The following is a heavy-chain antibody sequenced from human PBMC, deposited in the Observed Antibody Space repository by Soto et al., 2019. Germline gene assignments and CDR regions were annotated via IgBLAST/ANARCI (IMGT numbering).Heavy chain of an antibody. J-gene: IGHJ6*02. Sequence: VQLLESGGGLVQPGGSRRLSCAASGFTFSSYAMSWVRQAPGKGLEWVSGISGSGGSTYYADPVKGRFTISRDNSKNTLYLQVNSLRAEDTALYYCAKEFMVRGVPPLSFGMDVWGQGTTVTVSS. D-gene: IGHD3-10*01. CDR1: GFTFSSYA. CDR2: ISGSGGST. V-gene: IGHV3-23*01. CDR3: AKEFMVRGVPPLSFGMDV.